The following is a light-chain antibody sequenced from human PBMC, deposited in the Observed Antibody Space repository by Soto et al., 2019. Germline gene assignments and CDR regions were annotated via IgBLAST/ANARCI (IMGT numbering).Light chain of an antibody. CDR3: QQFSDYPIT. CDR1: QGINSA. V-gene: IGKV1D-13*01. Sequence: AIQLTQSPSSLSASVGDRVTISCRASQGINSALGWYQQKPGKAPKLLIYYASTLETGVPSRFSGCGSGTDFTLTISSLEPGDFATYYCQQFSDYPITFGQGTRLDIK. CDR2: YAS. J-gene: IGKJ5*01.